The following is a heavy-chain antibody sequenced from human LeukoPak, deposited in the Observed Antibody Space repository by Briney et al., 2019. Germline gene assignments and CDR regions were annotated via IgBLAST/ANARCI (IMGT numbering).Heavy chain of an antibody. CDR2: INPNSGGT. J-gene: IGHJ5*02. Sequence: ASVKVSCKASGYTFTGYYMHWVRQAPGQGLEWMGWINPNSGGTNYAQTFQGWVTMTRDTSISTAYMELSRLRSDDTAVYYCARESVYGSGPGFDPWGQGTLVTVSS. CDR3: ARESVYGSGPGFDP. CDR1: GYTFTGYY. D-gene: IGHD3-10*01. V-gene: IGHV1-2*04.